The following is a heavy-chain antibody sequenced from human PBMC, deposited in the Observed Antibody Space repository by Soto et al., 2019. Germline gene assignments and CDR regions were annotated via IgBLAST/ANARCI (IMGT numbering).Heavy chain of an antibody. V-gene: IGHV3-30*18. CDR1: GFTFSSYG. CDR3: AKYRGGNDY. CDR2: ISYDGSNK. Sequence: QVQLVESGGGVVQPGRSLRLSCAASGFTFSSYGMHWVRQAPGKGLEWVAVISYDGSNKYYADSVKGRFTISRDKSKNTLYLQMNSLRAEDTDEYYCAKYRGGNDYRGQGTLVTLCS. J-gene: IGHJ4*02. D-gene: IGHD3-16*01.